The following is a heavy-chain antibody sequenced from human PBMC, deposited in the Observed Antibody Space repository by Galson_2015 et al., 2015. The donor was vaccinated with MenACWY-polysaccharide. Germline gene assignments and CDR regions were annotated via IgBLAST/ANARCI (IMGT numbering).Heavy chain of an antibody. CDR2: IYHSGFT. CDR3: ASLPLGYCSRSRCFGWFDT. CDR1: GGSINTGDYY. J-gene: IGHJ5*02. V-gene: IGHV4-30-4*01. D-gene: IGHD2-2*01. Sequence: TLSLTCTVSGGSINTGDYYWSWVLQSPGEGLEWIGYIYHSGFTKFNPSLKSRVTISKDTSKNQFSLKVDSVTDADTAVYYCASLPLGYCSRSRCFGWFDTWGQGTLVTVSS.